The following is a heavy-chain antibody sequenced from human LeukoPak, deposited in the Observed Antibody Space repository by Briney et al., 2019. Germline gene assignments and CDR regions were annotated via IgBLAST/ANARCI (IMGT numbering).Heavy chain of an antibody. Sequence: PGRSLRLSCAASGFTFSSYAMHWVRQAPGKGLGWVAVISYDGSNKYYADSVKGRFTISRDNSKNTLYLQMNSLRAEDTAVYYCARASANYDILTGYYYFDYWGQGTLVTVSS. J-gene: IGHJ4*02. CDR1: GFTFSSYA. CDR2: ISYDGSNK. V-gene: IGHV3-30*04. CDR3: ARASANYDILTGYYYFDY. D-gene: IGHD3-9*01.